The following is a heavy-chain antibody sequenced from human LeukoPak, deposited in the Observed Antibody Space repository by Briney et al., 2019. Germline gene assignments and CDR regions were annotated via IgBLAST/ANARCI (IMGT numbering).Heavy chain of an antibody. Sequence: ASVKVSCKTSGYTFTNYYIHWVRQAPGQGLEWMGRIDPNTGGTKSAKNFQGRVTMTSDTSISTAYMALSRLRSDDTAVYHCARLEWEYYFDYWGQGTLVTVSS. D-gene: IGHD1-26*01. J-gene: IGHJ4*02. V-gene: IGHV1-2*06. CDR3: ARLEWEYYFDY. CDR1: GYTFTNYY. CDR2: IDPNTGGT.